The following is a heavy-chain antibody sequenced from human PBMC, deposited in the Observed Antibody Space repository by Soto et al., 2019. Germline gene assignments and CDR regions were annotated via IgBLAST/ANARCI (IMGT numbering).Heavy chain of an antibody. CDR2: INSDGSST. Sequence: PGGSLRLSCAASGFNFSSYWMHWVRQAPGKGLVWVSRINSDGSSTSYADSVKGRFTISRDNAKNTLYLQMNSLRAEDTAVYYCARDHPPYYDYIWGSYLPIDYWGQGTLVTVSS. CDR3: ARDHPPYYDYIWGSYLPIDY. J-gene: IGHJ4*02. V-gene: IGHV3-74*01. CDR1: GFNFSSYW. D-gene: IGHD3-16*02.